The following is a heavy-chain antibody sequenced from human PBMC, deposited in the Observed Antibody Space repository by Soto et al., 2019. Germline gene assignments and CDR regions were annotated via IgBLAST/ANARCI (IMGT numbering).Heavy chain of an antibody. J-gene: IGHJ4*02. D-gene: IGHD4-17*01. CDR2: ISYDGSNK. CDR3: ARDSLDYGIDY. V-gene: IGHV3-30-3*01. Sequence: GGSLRLSCAASGFTFSSRAMHWVRQAPGKGLEWVATISYDGSNKYYADSVKGRLTFSRDNAKNTLYLQMDSLRPDDTAVYYCARDSLDYGIDYWGQGTLVTVSS. CDR1: GFTFSSRA.